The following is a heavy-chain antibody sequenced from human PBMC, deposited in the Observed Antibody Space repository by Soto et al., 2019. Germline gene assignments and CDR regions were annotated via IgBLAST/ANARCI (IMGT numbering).Heavy chain of an antibody. Sequence: QVQLQESGPGLVKPSGTLSLTCAVSGGSISSSNWWSWVRQPPGKGLEWIGEIYHSGSTNYNPSLRSRVPIAVDKSKTQFSLKPSSVTAADTAVYYCARAAMGGSSWPFDYWGQGTLVTVSS. CDR3: ARAAMGGSSWPFDY. CDR1: GGSISSSNW. D-gene: IGHD6-13*01. CDR2: IYHSGST. J-gene: IGHJ4*02. V-gene: IGHV4-4*02.